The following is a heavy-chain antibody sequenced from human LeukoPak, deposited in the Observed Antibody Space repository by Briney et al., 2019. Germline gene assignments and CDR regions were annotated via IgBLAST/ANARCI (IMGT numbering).Heavy chain of an antibody. D-gene: IGHD5-12*01. V-gene: IGHV4-61*01. CDR3: ASGPRGFYYYYGMDV. J-gene: IGHJ6*02. Sequence: SETLSLTCTVSGGSVSSGSYYWSWIRQPPGKGLEWIGRIYTSGSTNYNPPLKSRVTMSVDTSKNQFSLKLSSVTAADTAVYYCASGPRGFYYYYGMDVWGQGTTVTVSS. CDR1: GGSVSSGSYY. CDR2: IYTSGST.